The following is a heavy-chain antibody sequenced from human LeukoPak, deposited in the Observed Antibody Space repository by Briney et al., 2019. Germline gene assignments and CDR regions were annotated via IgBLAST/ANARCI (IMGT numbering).Heavy chain of an antibody. CDR3: ARTTEAHSWRTRYYDYYMDV. CDR1: GGSISSYY. D-gene: IGHD6-13*01. V-gene: IGHV4-59*01. J-gene: IGHJ6*03. Sequence: SETLSLTSTVSGGSISSYYWSWIRQPPGQGLEWIGYIYYSGSTNYNPSLKSRVTISVKTSKNQFSLKLSSVTAADTAVYYCARTTEAHSWRTRYYDYYMDVGGKGTTVTVSS. CDR2: IYYSGST.